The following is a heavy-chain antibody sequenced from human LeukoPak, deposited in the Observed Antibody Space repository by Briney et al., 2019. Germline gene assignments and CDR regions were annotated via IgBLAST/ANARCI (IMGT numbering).Heavy chain of an antibody. D-gene: IGHD2-21*02. V-gene: IGHV4-59*01. J-gene: IGHJ4*02. Sequence: SETLSLTCTVSGGSISSYYWSWIRQPPGKGLEWIGYIYYSGSTNYNPSLKSRVTISVDTSKNQFSLKLSSVTAADTAVYYCARVPPYCGGDCSLVWGQGTLVTVSS. CDR3: ARVPPYCGGDCSLV. CDR1: GGSISSYY. CDR2: IYYSGST.